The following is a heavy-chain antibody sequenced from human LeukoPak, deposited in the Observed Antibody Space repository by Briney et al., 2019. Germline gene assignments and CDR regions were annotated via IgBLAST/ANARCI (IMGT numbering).Heavy chain of an antibody. CDR3: ATAPILRGEGGEHYKYGMDV. V-gene: IGHV4-4*02. CDR1: GGSISSSNW. Sequence: SGTLSLTCAVSGGSISSSNWWSWVRHPPGKVLEWIGEIYHSGSTYYDPSVKSRVTISVDKSKNQFSLKLSSVTAADTAVYYCATAPILRGEGGEHYKYGMDVWGQGTTVIVSS. D-gene: IGHD2-2*02. J-gene: IGHJ6*02. CDR2: IYHSGST.